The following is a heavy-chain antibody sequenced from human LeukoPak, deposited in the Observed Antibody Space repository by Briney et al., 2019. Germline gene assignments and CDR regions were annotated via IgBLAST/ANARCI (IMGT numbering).Heavy chain of an antibody. CDR1: GFTFSSYS. J-gene: IGHJ6*02. CDR3: ARDVPNYYGSGSYAPDYYYYYGMDV. V-gene: IGHV3-48*01. CDR2: ISSSSSTI. Sequence: GSLRLSCAASGFTFSSYSMNWVRQAPGKGLEWVSYISSSSSTIYYADSVKGRFTISRDNAKNSLYLQMNSLRAEDTAVYYCARDVPNYYGSGSYAPDYYYYYGMDVWGQGTTVTVSS. D-gene: IGHD3-10*01.